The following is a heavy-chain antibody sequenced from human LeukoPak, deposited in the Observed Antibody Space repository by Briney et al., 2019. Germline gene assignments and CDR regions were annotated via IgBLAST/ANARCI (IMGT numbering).Heavy chain of an antibody. CDR1: GLSFRNTW. CDR2: IKKDETEI. D-gene: IGHD1-26*01. Sequence: GGSLRLSCTASGLSFRNTWMSWVRKAPGKGLEWVANIKKDETEIYYADSVKGRFTISRDNAKRSLYLQMNVLRAADTAVYYCATLNWDDGEVSGFDHWGRGIMVTVSS. V-gene: IGHV3-7*01. CDR3: ATLNWDDGEVSGFDH. J-gene: IGHJ5*02.